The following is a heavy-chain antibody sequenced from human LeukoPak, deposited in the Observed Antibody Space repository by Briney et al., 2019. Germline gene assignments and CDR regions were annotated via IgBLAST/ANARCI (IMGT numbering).Heavy chain of an antibody. D-gene: IGHD1-26*01. CDR2: IDNYAT. V-gene: IGHV3-73*01. CDR1: GFTFSGSA. CDR3: ARPGSYLNDY. Sequence: GGSLRLSCAASGFTFSGSAMHWVRQASGRGLEWVGRIDNYATAYAASVKGRFTISRDNAKNSLYLQMNSLRAEDTAVYYCARPGSYLNDYWGQGTLVTVSS. J-gene: IGHJ4*02.